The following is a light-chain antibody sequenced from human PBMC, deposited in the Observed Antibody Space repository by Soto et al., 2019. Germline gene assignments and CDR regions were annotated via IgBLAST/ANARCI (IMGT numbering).Light chain of an antibody. J-gene: IGKJ1*01. V-gene: IGKV1-5*03. Sequence: DIQMTQSPSTLSASVGDSVTITCRASQSISGSLAWYQQKPGKAPKLLIYEASNLKSGVPSRFSGSGSGTEYTLTISSLQPDDSASYYCQQDNGYWTFGQGTRVVIK. CDR3: QQDNGYWT. CDR1: QSISGS. CDR2: EAS.